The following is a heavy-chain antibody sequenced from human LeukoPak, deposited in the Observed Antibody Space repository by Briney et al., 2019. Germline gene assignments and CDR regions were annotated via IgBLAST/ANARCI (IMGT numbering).Heavy chain of an antibody. J-gene: IGHJ4*02. V-gene: IGHV3-33*01. CDR2: TWYDGSNK. CDR3: ARDPPSAYTSPWFYFDY. CDR1: GFTFTNYG. D-gene: IGHD6-6*01. Sequence: GRALRLSCAASGFTFTNYGMHWVRQAPGKGREWVAGTWYDGSNKYYADSVKGRFTISRDNSKNTLYLQMNSLRAEDTAVYYCARDPPSAYTSPWFYFDYWGQGTLVTVSS.